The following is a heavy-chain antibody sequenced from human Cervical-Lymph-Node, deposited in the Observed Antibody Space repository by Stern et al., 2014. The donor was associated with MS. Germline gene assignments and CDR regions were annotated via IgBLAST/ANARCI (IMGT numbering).Heavy chain of an antibody. CDR1: GVTFSSYW. CDR2: ISSDGSST. D-gene: IGHD2-21*02. CDR3: ASSFGVTAISGISDS. Sequence: VQLVQSGGGLVQPGGSLRLSCAASGVTFSSYWMHWVRQAPGKGLVWVSRISSDGSSTDYADSVKGRFTISRDNAKNTLYLQMNSLRAEDTAVYYCASSFGVTAISGISDSWGQGTLVTVSS. J-gene: IGHJ4*02. V-gene: IGHV3-74*02.